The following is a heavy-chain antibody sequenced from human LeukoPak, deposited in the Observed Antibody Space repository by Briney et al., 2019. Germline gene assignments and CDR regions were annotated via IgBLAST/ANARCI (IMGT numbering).Heavy chain of an antibody. D-gene: IGHD6-13*01. CDR3: ARDTYSSSWYFVKYYYYGMDV. J-gene: IGHJ6*02. V-gene: IGHV3-7*01. Sequence: GSLRLSCAASGLTFSSYWMSWVRQAPGKGLEWVANIKQDGSEKYYVDSVKGRFTISRDNAKNSLYLQMNSLRAEDTAVYYCARDTYSSSWYFVKYYYYGMDVWGQGTTVTVSS. CDR1: GLTFSSYW. CDR2: IKQDGSEK.